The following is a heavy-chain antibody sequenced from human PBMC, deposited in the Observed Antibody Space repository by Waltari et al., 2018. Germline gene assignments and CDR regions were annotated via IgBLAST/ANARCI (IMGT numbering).Heavy chain of an antibody. V-gene: IGHV3-53*01. CDR2: IYGDGRT. D-gene: IGHD4-4*01. CDR1: VVACITNY. Sequence: DVYLVVSVGGLIHLGGYSRLFCVASVVACITNYMRWVRQAPGKGLEWVSVIYGDGRTYYAASVEGRFTISRDDSKNTLYLQMNSLGLEDTAVYYCATKPTDSAWYERWGQGTLVTVSS. CDR3: ATKPTDSAWYER. J-gene: IGHJ5*02.